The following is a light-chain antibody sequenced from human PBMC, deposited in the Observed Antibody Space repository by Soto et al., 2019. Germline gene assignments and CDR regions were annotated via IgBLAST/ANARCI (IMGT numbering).Light chain of an antibody. CDR1: SSDVGSYNV. V-gene: IGLV2-23*01. Sequence: QSALTQPASVSGSPGQSITISCTGTSSDVGSYNVVSWYQQHTGKAPKLMIYEGSKRPSGVSNRFSGSKSGNTASLTISGLQAEDEADYYCCSYAGSSSPVVFGGGTKLTVL. CDR2: EGS. CDR3: CSYAGSSSPVV. J-gene: IGLJ2*01.